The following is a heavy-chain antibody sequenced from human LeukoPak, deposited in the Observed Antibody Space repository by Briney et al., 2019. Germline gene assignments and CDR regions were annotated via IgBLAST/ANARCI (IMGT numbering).Heavy chain of an antibody. CDR3: VKDGLPGYGMDV. J-gene: IGHJ6*02. Sequence: GGSLRLSCAASGFTFSSYGMHWVHQAPGKGLEWVAIISYDGSDKNYADSVKGRFTISRDNSKNTLYLQMNSLRSEDTAVYHCVKDGLPGYGMDVWGQGTTVTVSS. CDR1: GFTFSSYG. D-gene: IGHD3/OR15-3a*01. V-gene: IGHV3-30*18. CDR2: ISYDGSDK.